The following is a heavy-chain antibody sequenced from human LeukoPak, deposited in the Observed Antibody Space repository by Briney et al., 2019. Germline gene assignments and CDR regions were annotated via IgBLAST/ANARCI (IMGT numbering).Heavy chain of an antibody. CDR3: ARCGNGYNWEDAFDI. V-gene: IGHV5-51*01. Sequence: GESLKISCKGSGYSFTSYWIGWERQMPGKGLEWMGIIYPGDSDTRYSPSFQGQVTISADKSISTAYLQWSSLKASDTAMYYCARCGNGYNWEDAFDIWGQGTMVTASS. CDR2: IYPGDSDT. CDR1: GYSFTSYW. D-gene: IGHD5-24*01. J-gene: IGHJ3*02.